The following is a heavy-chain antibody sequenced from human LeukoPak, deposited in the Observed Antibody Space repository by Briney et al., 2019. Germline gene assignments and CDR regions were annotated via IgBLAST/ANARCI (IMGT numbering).Heavy chain of an antibody. CDR1: GFTFSNYW. D-gene: IGHD6-19*01. J-gene: IGHJ5*02. Sequence: GGSLRLSCAASGFTFSNYWMTWVRQAPGKGLEWVGNIKKDGSEKYYVESLKGRFTISRDNVKNSLYLQMNSLRVEDTAIYYCARCVTGWPNWFAPWGQGTLVTVSS. CDR2: IKKDGSEK. V-gene: IGHV3-7*03. CDR3: ARCVTGWPNWFAP.